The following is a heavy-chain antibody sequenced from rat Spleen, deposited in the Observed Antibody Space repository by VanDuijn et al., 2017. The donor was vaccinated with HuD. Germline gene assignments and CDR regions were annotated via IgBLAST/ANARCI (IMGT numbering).Heavy chain of an antibody. D-gene: IGHD1-9*01. V-gene: IGHV5-31*01. CDR1: GFTFHNYW. CDR3: TRGIYDGYNAFVY. Sequence: EVQLVESGGGLVQPGRSLKLSCVASGFTFHNYWMTWIRQAPGKGLEWVASISNTGGTTNYPDSVKGRISISRGNAKSTIYVQLNSLRSEETVTYLCTRGIYDGYNAFVYWGQGTLVTVSS. CDR2: ISNTGGTT. J-gene: IGHJ3*01.